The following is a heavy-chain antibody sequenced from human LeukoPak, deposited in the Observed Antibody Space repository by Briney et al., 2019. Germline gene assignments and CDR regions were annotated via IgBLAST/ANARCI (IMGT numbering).Heavy chain of an antibody. D-gene: IGHD1-26*01. CDR2: IFPIFATA. J-gene: IGHJ4*02. CDR3: ARESGSYEAYFDY. Sequence: SVKVSCKASGGTFSSYAISWVRQAPGQGLEWMGRIFPIFATANYAQKFQGRVTITADESTSTAYMELSSLRSEDTAVYYCARESGSYEAYFDYWGQGTLVTVSS. V-gene: IGHV1-69*15. CDR1: GGTFSSYA.